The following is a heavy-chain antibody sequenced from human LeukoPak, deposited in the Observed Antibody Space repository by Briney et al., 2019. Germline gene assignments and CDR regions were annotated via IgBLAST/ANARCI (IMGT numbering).Heavy chain of an antibody. V-gene: IGHV3-23*01. D-gene: IGHD3-22*01. CDR2: ISGSGGST. Sequence: GGSLRLSCAASGFTFSSYGMHWVRQAPGKGLEWVSAISGSGGSTYYADSVKGRFTISRDNSKNTLYLQMNSLRAEDTAVYYCAKVESIDYYDSSGYYSLDAFDIWGQGTMVTVSS. J-gene: IGHJ3*02. CDR1: GFTFSSYG. CDR3: AKVESIDYYDSSGYYSLDAFDI.